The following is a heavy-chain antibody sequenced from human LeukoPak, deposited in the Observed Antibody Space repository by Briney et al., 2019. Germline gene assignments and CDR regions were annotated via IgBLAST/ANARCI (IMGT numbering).Heavy chain of an antibody. J-gene: IGHJ4*02. CDR3: ARVGFTSSWQDFDY. CDR2: IYYGGNT. Sequence: SETLSLTCTVSGGSISSSYWHWIRQPPGKGLEWIGFIYYGGNTNYNPSLKSRVTISVDTSKNQFSLKLSSVTAADTAVYFCARVGFTSSWQDFDYWGQGALVTVSS. V-gene: IGHV4-59*01. CDR1: GGSISSSY. D-gene: IGHD6-13*01.